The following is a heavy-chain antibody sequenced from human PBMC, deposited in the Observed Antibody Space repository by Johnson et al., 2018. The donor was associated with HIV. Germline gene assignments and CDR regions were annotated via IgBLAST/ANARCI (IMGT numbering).Heavy chain of an antibody. CDR2: ISGSGDTT. V-gene: IGHV3-23*04. CDR3: ASGDDDGF. CDR1: GFTFRSYA. D-gene: IGHD5-12*01. Sequence: VQLVESGGGLIQPGGSLRLSCAASGFTFRSYAMHWVRQAPGKGLEWVSAISGSGDTTFYADSVKGRFTISRDNSRNTLYLQMNSLRPEDTAVYYCASGDDDGFWGRGTLVTVSS. J-gene: IGHJ4*03.